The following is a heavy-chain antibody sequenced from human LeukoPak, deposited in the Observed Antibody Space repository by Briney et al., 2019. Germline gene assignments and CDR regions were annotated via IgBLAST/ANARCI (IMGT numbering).Heavy chain of an antibody. D-gene: IGHD5-24*01. V-gene: IGHV1-69*13. Sequence: GASVKVSCKASGGTFSSYAISWVRQAPGQGPEWMGGIIPIFGTANYAQKFQGRVTITADESTSTAYMELSSLRSEDTAVYYCARDGEEMGSYFDYWGQGTLVTVSS. J-gene: IGHJ4*02. CDR1: GGTFSSYA. CDR2: IIPIFGTA. CDR3: ARDGEEMGSYFDY.